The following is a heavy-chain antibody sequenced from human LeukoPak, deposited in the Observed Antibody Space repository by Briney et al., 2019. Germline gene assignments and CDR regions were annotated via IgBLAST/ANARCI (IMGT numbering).Heavy chain of an antibody. CDR1: GGSISSGSYY. J-gene: IGHJ4*02. CDR3: ARGRDGYNFLNRGEYYYFDY. V-gene: IGHV4-61*02. CDR2: FYTSGST. D-gene: IGHD5-24*01. Sequence: PSETLSLTCTVSGGSISSGSYYWRWIRQPAGKGLEWNGRFYTSGSTNYNPSLKSRVTISVDTSKNQFSLKLNSVTAADTAVYYCARGRDGYNFLNRGEYYYFDYWGQGTLVTVSS.